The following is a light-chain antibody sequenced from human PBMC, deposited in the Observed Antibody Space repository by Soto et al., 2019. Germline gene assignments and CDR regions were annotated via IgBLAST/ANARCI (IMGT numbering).Light chain of an antibody. Sequence: AIRMTQSPSSFSASTGDRVTITCRASQGISSYLAWYQQKPGNAPKLLIYAASSLESGVPSRFSGSGSGTEFTLTISSLQPDDSASYYCQQYNSYSKTFGQGTKVDIK. V-gene: IGKV1-8*01. CDR1: QGISSY. CDR3: QQYNSYSKT. CDR2: AAS. J-gene: IGKJ1*01.